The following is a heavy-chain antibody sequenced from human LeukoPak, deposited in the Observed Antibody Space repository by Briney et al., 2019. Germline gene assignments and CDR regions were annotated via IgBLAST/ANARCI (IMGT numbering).Heavy chain of an antibody. J-gene: IGHJ4*02. CDR3: ARDEAYGSGSYTYYFDY. V-gene: IGHV3-33*05. D-gene: IGHD3-10*01. Sequence: ISHEGSAKYHADSVKGRFTVSRDNSKNMVYLQMNSLRAEDTAVYYCARDEAYGSGSYTYYFDYWGQGTLVTVSS. CDR2: ISHEGSAK.